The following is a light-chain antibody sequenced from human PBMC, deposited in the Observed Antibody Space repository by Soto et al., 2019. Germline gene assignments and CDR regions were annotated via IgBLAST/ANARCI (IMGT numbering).Light chain of an antibody. CDR3: QQHTNWPLT. CDR1: QSISSN. V-gene: IGKV3-11*01. CDR2: DAS. Sequence: EIVLTQSPATLSLSPGDRATLSCRASQSISSNLAWYQQNPGQAPNLLIFDASKRATGIPARFSGSGSGTDFTLTISSLETEDFAVYYCQQHTNWPLTFGGGTKVDIK. J-gene: IGKJ4*01.